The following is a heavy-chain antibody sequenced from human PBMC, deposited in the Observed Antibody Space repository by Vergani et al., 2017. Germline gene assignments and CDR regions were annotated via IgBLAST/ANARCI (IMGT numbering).Heavy chain of an antibody. CDR1: GFTFSSYA. CDR3: VKAGIVVPAAITGIRAYYYYYMDV. D-gene: IGHD2-2*01. Sequence: EVQLLESGGGLVQPGGSLRLSCAASGFTFSSYAMSWVRQAPGKGLEWVSAISGSGGSTYYADSVKGRFTISRDNSKNTLYLQMNSLRAEDTAVYYCVKAGIVVPAAITGIRAYYYYYMDVWGKGTTVTVSS. CDR2: ISGSGGST. V-gene: IGHV3-23*01. J-gene: IGHJ6*03.